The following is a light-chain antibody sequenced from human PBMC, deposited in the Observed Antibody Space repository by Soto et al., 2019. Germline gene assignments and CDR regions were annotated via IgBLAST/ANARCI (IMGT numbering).Light chain of an antibody. CDR3: QQYENFPLT. J-gene: IGKJ4*01. CDR1: QSISSY. V-gene: IGKV1-33*01. CDR2: AAS. Sequence: DIQMTQSPSSLSASVGDRVTITCRASQSISSYLNWYQQKPGKAPKLLIYAASSLQSGVPSRFSGSGSGTDFNFTISSLQPEDIATYYCQQYENFPLTFGEGTKVEI.